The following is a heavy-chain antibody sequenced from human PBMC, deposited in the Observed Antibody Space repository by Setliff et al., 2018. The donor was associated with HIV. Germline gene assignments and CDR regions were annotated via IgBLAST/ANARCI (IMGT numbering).Heavy chain of an antibody. J-gene: IGHJ3*02. CDR1: GFTFNTYA. V-gene: IGHV3-23*01. CDR3: ARDDDYAFDI. CDR2: IGGSGDST. Sequence: GGSLRLSCAGSGFTFNTYAMTWVRQAPGKGLEWVSAIGGSGDSTYYADSVKGRFTISRDNSKNTQYLQMDSLRAEDTAVYYCARDDDYAFDIWGQGTVVTVSS. D-gene: IGHD3-16*01.